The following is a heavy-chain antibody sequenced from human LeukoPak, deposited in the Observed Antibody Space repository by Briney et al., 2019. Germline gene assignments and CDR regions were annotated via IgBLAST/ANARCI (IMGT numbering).Heavy chain of an antibody. CDR2: ISYDGSNK. J-gene: IGHJ6*02. Sequence: GGSLRLSCAASGFTFSSYAMHWVRQAQGKGLEWVAVISYDGSNKYYADSVKGRFTISRDNSKNTLYLQMNSLRAEDTAVYYCARDGVDTAMADYYYYGMDVWGQGTTVTVSS. CDR1: GFTFSSYA. CDR3: ARDGVDTAMADYYYYGMDV. V-gene: IGHV3-30*04. D-gene: IGHD5-18*01.